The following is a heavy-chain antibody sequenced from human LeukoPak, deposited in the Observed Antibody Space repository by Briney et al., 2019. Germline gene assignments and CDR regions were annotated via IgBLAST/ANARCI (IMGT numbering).Heavy chain of an antibody. CDR1: GYTFTSHY. D-gene: IGHD3-16*02. CDR3: ARQDTNDYIWGTYRQFDN. CDR2: IYPGDSDT. V-gene: IGHV5-51*01. Sequence: GESLKISCKASGYTFTSHYIGWVRQMPGKGLEWMGIIYPGDSDTRYSPSFQGQVTISADKSISTAYLQWSSLKASDTAMYYCARQDTNDYIWGTYRQFDNWGQGTLVTVSS. J-gene: IGHJ4*02.